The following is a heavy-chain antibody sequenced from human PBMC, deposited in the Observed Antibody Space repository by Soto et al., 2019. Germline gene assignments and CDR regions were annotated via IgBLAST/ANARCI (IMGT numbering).Heavy chain of an antibody. D-gene: IGHD6-13*01. J-gene: IGHJ5*02. CDR3: ARGLAAAGLFGFGP. CDR1: GGSIRTSGYS. V-gene: IGHV4-39*07. Sequence: SETLSLTCTVSGGSIRTSGYSWGWIRRPPGKGLEWIATISYSGSTYYNPSLKSRVSISVDTSKDQFSLKLSSVTDADTAVYYCARGLAAAGLFGFGPWGQGTLVTVSS. CDR2: ISYSGST.